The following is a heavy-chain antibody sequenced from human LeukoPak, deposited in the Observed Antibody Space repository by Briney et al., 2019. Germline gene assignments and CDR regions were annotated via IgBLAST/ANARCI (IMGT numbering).Heavy chain of an antibody. CDR1: GGSISSSSYY. D-gene: IGHD2-2*01. V-gene: IGHV4-39*01. CDR3: ARHPRYCSSTSCYAFDY. J-gene: IGHJ4*02. CDR2: IYYSGST. Sequence: SQTLSLTCTVSGGSISSSSYYCAWIRQPRGKGLGWIGSIYYSGSTYYNPSLKSRVTISVDTSKNQFSLKLSSVTAADTAVYYCARHPRYCSSTSCYAFDYWGQGTLVTVSS.